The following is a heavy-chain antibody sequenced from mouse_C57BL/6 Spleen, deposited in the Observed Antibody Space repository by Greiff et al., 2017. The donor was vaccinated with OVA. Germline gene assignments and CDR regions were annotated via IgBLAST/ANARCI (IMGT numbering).Heavy chain of an antibody. CDR3: ARDVYYDYDVRYFDV. V-gene: IGHV1-26*01. CDR2: INPNNGGT. CDR1: GYTFTDYY. Sequence: EVQLQQSGPELVKPGASVKISCKASGYTFTDYYMNWVKQSHGKSLEWIGDINPNNGGTSYNQKFKGKATLTVDKSSSTAYIELRSLTSEDSAVYYCARDVYYDYDVRYFDVWGTGTTVTVSS. D-gene: IGHD2-4*01. J-gene: IGHJ1*03.